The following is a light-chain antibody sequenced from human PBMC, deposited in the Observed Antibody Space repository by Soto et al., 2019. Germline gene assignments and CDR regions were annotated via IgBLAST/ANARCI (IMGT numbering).Light chain of an antibody. V-gene: IGKV1-33*01. Sequence: DIEMAQSPSSLSASVGDRVTVTCQGSEDISNYINWYQQKPGKAPKLLIYDAANLETGFPSSFSGSGSGTDFTFIISSLQPEDITIYHCQQYDNVPLPFRGVTKLEIK. J-gene: IGKJ4*01. CDR1: EDISNY. CDR3: QQYDNVPLP. CDR2: DAA.